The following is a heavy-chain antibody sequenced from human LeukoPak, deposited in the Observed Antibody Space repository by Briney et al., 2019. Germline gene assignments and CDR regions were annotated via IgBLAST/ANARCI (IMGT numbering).Heavy chain of an antibody. D-gene: IGHD1-26*01. CDR2: VNADGGNT. CDR3: TKRVKYGGTWDHFAD. J-gene: IGHJ4*02. CDR1: GFTFSTYG. V-gene: IGHV3-23*01. Sequence: GGSLRLSCAASGFTFSTYGFHWVRQAPGKGLEWVSTVNADGGNTYYADSVKGRFTISRDNSKSTLILQMNSLRVEDTALYYCTKRVKYGGTWDHFADWGQGTLVTVSS.